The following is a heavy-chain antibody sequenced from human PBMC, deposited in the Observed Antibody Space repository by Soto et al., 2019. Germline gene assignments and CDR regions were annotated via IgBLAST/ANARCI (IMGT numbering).Heavy chain of an antibody. Sequence: QVQLVQSGTEVKKPRCSVKVSCKASVGTFSSYAISWVRQAPGQGLEWMGGIIPMFGTTSYAQRFQGRASITADESTGTTYMELSSLRSEDTAVYYCAGSYKYGSGSFDAVDIWGQGTLVTVSS. V-gene: IGHV1-69*01. D-gene: IGHD3-10*01. CDR2: IIPMFGTT. CDR3: AGSYKYGSGSFDAVDI. CDR1: VGTFSSYA. J-gene: IGHJ3*02.